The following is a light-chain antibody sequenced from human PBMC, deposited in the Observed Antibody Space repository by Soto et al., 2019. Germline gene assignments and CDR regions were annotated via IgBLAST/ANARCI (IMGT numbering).Light chain of an antibody. CDR3: QQRTDWPPVYT. V-gene: IGKV3-11*01. J-gene: IGKJ2*01. CDR1: QSVXSF. CDR2: DVS. Sequence: EIVLTQSPVTLSXSXXXXXXXSCRPSQSVXSFLAWYQQKPGQPPRLLIYDVSNRAAGIPARFSGSGSGTDFTLTISSLEPEDFAVYYCQQRTDWPPVYTFGQGTKLEIK.